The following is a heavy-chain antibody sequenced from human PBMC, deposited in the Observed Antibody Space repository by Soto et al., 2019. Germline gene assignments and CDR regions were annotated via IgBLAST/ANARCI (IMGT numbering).Heavy chain of an antibody. D-gene: IGHD2-8*01. CDR1: GFTFSSYS. CDR2: ISSSSSYI. Sequence: EVQLVESGGGLVKPGGSLRLSCAASGFTFSSYSMKWVRQAPGKGLEWVSSISSSSSYIYYADSVKGRFTISRDNAKNSLYRQMNSLRAEDTAVYYCARVVWHRGYDYWGKGTLVTVSS. V-gene: IGHV3-21*01. CDR3: ARVVWHRGYDY. J-gene: IGHJ4*02.